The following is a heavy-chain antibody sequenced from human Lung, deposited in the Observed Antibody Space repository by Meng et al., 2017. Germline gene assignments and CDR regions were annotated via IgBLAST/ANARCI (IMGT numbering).Heavy chain of an antibody. V-gene: IGHV1-2*06. D-gene: IGHD6-13*01. J-gene: IGHJ4*02. Sequence: ASVKVSCKPSGYNFPDYWLHWVRRAPGHGLAWMGRIDPKSGDTHYAQRFQGRVTMTGDTSISTAYMELSGLRSDDTAMYYCARDEDIAAAGKLFGDYWGQGTLVTVSS. CDR2: IDPKSGDT. CDR3: ARDEDIAAAGKLFGDY. CDR1: GYNFPDYW.